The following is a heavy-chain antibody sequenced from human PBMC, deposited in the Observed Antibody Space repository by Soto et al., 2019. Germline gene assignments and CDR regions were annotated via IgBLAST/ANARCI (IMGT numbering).Heavy chain of an antibody. CDR3: ARFSGGSYNTFYFYYGMDV. D-gene: IGHD2-15*01. Sequence: QVQLVQSGAEVKKPGASVKVSCKASGYTFTSYGISWVRQAPGQGLDWMGWISAYNGNTKYAQDLQGRVTMTTDTSTSTAYMELRSLRSDDTAVYYCARFSGGSYNTFYFYYGMDVWSQGTTITVSS. CDR1: GYTFTSYG. J-gene: IGHJ6*02. V-gene: IGHV1-18*01. CDR2: ISAYNGNT.